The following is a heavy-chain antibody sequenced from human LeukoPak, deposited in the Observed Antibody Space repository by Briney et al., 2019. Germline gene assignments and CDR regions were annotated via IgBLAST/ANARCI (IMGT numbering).Heavy chain of an antibody. CDR1: GYTFTNLD. V-gene: IGHV1-2*02. Sequence: ASVKVSCKASGYTFTNLDINWVRQATGQGLEWMGWINPNSGGTNYAQKFQGRVTMTRDTSISTAYMELSRLRSDDTAVYYCAREGTYSSRRSFDYWGQGTLVTVSS. D-gene: IGHD6-13*01. CDR3: AREGTYSSRRSFDY. CDR2: INPNSGGT. J-gene: IGHJ4*02.